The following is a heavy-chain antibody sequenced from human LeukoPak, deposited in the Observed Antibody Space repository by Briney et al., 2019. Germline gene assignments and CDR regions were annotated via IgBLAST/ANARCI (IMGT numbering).Heavy chain of an antibody. J-gene: IGHJ3*02. D-gene: IGHD4-23*01. CDR3: ARDRRRYGGNEEARGAFDI. CDR2: IYSGGST. Sequence: GGSLRLSCAASGFTVSSNYMSWVRQAPGKGLEWVSVIYSGGSTYYADSVKGRFTISRDNSKNTLYLQMNSLRAEDTAVYYCARDRRRYGGNEEARGAFDIWGQGTMVTVSS. V-gene: IGHV3-53*01. CDR1: GFTVSSNY.